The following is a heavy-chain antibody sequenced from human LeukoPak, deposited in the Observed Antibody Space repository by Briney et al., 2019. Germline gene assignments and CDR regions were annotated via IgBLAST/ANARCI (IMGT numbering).Heavy chain of an antibody. CDR2: IYYSGST. CDR3: ARVAVAGPYYYYGMDV. D-gene: IGHD6-19*01. CDR1: GGSISSGGYY. V-gene: IGHV4-31*03. Sequence: PSETLSLTCTVSGGSISSGGYYWSWIRQHPGKGLEWIGYIYYSGSTYYNPSLKSRVTISVDTSKNQFSLKLSSVTAADTAVYYCARVAVAGPYYYYGMDVWGQGTTVTVSS. J-gene: IGHJ6*02.